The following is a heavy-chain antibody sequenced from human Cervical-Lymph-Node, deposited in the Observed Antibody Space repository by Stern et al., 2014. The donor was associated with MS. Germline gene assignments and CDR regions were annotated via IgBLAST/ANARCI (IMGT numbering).Heavy chain of an antibody. D-gene: IGHD3-22*01. CDR2: INPTGYGT. CDR1: GYTFTGHQ. V-gene: IGHV1-46*01. Sequence: VQLLESGAEVKKPGASVKVSCKASGYTFTGHQIHWVRQAPGQGLEWMGTINPTGYGTRYTQKFQGRITMTRDTSTSIAYMELRSLRAEDTAVYYCAKDLERGYYYDSSGYAPFDYWGQGTLVTVSS. J-gene: IGHJ4*02. CDR3: AKDLERGYYYDSSGYAPFDY.